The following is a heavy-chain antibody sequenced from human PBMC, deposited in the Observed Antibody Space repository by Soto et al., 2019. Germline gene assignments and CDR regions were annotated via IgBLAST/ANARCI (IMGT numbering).Heavy chain of an antibody. CDR1: GGTFSSYA. Sequence: QVQLVQSGAEVKKPGSSVKVSCKASGGTFSSYAISWVRQAPGQGLEWMGGIIPIFGTANYAQKFRGRVTITADESTSTAYMELSSLRSEDTAVYYCARTDGPMVRGVITQPTYYYYGMDVWGQGTTVTVSS. CDR3: ARTDGPMVRGVITQPTYYYYGMDV. CDR2: IIPIFGTA. J-gene: IGHJ6*02. V-gene: IGHV1-69*01. D-gene: IGHD3-10*01.